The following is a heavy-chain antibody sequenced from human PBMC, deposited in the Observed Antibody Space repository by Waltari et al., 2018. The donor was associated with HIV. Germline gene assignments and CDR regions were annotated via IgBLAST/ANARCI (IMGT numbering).Heavy chain of an antibody. CDR1: GIPYRSLG. D-gene: IGHD3-16*01. V-gene: IGHV3-33*06. CDR3: VKERGPFNGFDI. Sequence: QVYLMASEGGVVQPGGTLKLYFPASGIPYRSLGMHWVRQAPGKGLELVAVIWSDGYNKFYADSVRGRFTFSRDNSKYTLSLQMNSLRAEDTALYYCVKERGPFNGFDIWGQGTMVTVSS. CDR2: IWSDGYNK. J-gene: IGHJ3*02.